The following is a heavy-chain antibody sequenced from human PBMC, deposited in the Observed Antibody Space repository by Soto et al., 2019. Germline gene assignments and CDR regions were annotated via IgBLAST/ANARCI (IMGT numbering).Heavy chain of an antibody. D-gene: IGHD2-8*01. CDR1: GFTFSSYG. CDR2: IWYDGSNK. V-gene: IGHV3-33*01. CDR3: ARSPPGYFTNGVCYYYYYGMDV. Sequence: QVQLVESGGGVVQPGRSLRLSCAASGFTFSSYGMHWVRQAPGKGLEWVAVIWYDGSNKYYADSVKGRFTISRDNSKNTLYLQMNSLRAEDTAVYYCARSPPGYFTNGVCYYYYYGMDVWGQGTTVTVSS. J-gene: IGHJ6*02.